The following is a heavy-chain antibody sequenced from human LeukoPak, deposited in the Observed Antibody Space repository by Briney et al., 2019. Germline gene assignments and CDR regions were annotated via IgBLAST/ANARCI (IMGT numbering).Heavy chain of an antibody. CDR1: GFTVSSNY. D-gene: IGHD6-13*01. J-gene: IGHJ6*02. Sequence: GGSLRLSWAASGFTVSSNYMSWVRQAPGKGLEWVSVIYSGGSTYYADSVKGRFTISRDNSKNTLYLQMNSLRAEDTAVYYCASREGSSWYGYYYYYGMDVWGQGTTVTVSS. CDR3: ASREGSSWYGYYYYYGMDV. V-gene: IGHV3-53*01. CDR2: IYSGGST.